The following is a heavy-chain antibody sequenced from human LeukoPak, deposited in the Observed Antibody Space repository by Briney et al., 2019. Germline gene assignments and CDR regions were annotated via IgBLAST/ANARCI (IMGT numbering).Heavy chain of an antibody. Sequence: SQTLSLTCAISGDSVSSILVTWNWIRQSPSRGLEWLGRTYYRSKWYDNYAVAVKSRLTITPDTSKNQFSLQLNSVTPEDTAVYYCARVTGGLFDHWGQGTLVTVSS. CDR2: TYYRSKWYD. V-gene: IGHV6-1*01. CDR1: GDSVSSILVT. J-gene: IGHJ4*02. CDR3: ARVTGGLFDH. D-gene: IGHD1-1*01.